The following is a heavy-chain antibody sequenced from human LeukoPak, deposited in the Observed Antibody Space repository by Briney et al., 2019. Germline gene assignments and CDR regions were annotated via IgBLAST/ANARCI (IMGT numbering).Heavy chain of an antibody. D-gene: IGHD3-3*01. CDR1: GGSISTYY. J-gene: IGHJ6*03. CDR3: ARVRSGYDYYYYYMDV. V-gene: IGHV4-59*01. CDR2: IYYSGST. Sequence: SETLSLTCTVSGGSISTYYWNWIRQPPGKGLKWIGCIYYSGSTNYNPSLKSRVTISVDTSKNQFSLKLSSVTAADTAVYYCARVRSGYDYYYYYMDVWGKGTTVTVSS.